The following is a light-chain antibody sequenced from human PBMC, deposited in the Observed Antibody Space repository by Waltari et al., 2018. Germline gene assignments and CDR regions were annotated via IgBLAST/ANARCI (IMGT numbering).Light chain of an antibody. CDR2: EVT. Sequence: QSALTQPASVSGSPGQSITISCTGTTRDVGRYNYVSWYQCHPGKAPELIIYEVTNRPSGVSGRFSGSKSGNTASLSISGLQPEDEADYYCSSYTSIKTPYVVFGGGTKVTVL. CDR3: SSYTSIKTPYVV. V-gene: IGLV2-14*01. CDR1: TRDVGRYNY. J-gene: IGLJ2*01.